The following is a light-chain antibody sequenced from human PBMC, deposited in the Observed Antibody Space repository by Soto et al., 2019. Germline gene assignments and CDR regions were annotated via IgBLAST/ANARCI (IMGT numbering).Light chain of an antibody. J-gene: IGKJ5*01. CDR2: DAS. Sequence: EIVLTQSPVILSLSPGERATLSCRASQSVSSNLAWYQQKPGQAPRLLISDASTRATGIPARFSGRGSGTDFTLSISRLEPEDFAVYYCQQFRNSVITFGQGTRLEI. CDR1: QSVSSN. CDR3: QQFRNSVIT. V-gene: IGKV3D-11*03.